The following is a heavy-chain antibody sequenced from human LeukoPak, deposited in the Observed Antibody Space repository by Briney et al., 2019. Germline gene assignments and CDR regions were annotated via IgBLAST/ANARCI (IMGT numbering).Heavy chain of an antibody. CDR1: GGSISSYY. J-gene: IGHJ4*02. V-gene: IGHV4-59*01. CDR2: IYYSGST. D-gene: IGHD2-15*01. CDR3: ARAGSWYCSGGSCYHY. Sequence: SETLSPTCTVSGGSISSYYWSWIRQPPGKGLEWIGYIYYSGSTNYNPSLKSRVTISVDTSKNQFSLKLSSVTAADTAVYYCARAGSWYCSGGSCYHYWGQGTLVTVSS.